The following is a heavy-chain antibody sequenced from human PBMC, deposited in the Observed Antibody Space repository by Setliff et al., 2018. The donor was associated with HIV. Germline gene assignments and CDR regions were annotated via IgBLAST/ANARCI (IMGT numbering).Heavy chain of an antibody. V-gene: IGHV4-34*01. CDR3: AKGPRGLGLRYYFDH. Sequence: PSETLSLTCAVYGGSFSASYWSWIRQAPGKGLEWIGEINHSGITHFNPSLDTRVTMFADTSKNQFSLRLSPVTAADTAIYYCAKGPRGLGLRYYFDHWAQGSQVTVSS. CDR1: GGSFSASY. D-gene: IGHD3-10*01. CDR2: INHSGIT. J-gene: IGHJ4*02.